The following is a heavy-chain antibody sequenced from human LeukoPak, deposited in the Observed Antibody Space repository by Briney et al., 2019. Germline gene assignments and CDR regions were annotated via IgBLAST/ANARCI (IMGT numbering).Heavy chain of an antibody. J-gene: IGHJ4*02. V-gene: IGHV4-59*08. CDR2: IYYSGST. CDR3: ARRRGLDYDN. Sequence: SETLSLTCTVSGGSISSYYWNWIRQRPGKGLEWIGYIYYSGSTNYNPSLKSRVTISVDTSKNQFSLKLSSVTAADTAVYFCARRRGLDYDNWGQGTLVTVSS. D-gene: IGHD3/OR15-3a*01. CDR1: GGSISSYY.